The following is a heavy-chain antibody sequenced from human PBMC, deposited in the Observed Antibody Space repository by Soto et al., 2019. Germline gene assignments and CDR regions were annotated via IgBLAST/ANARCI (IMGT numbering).Heavy chain of an antibody. Sequence: ASVKVSCKASGYTFTSYYMHWVRQAPGQGLEWMGIINPSGGSTSYAQKFQGRVTMTRDTSTSTVYMELSSLRSEDTAVYYCARDLSGYYSNQKNYYYYGMDVWGQGTTVTVSS. J-gene: IGHJ6*02. CDR2: INPSGGST. CDR3: ARDLSGYYSNQKNYYYYGMDV. V-gene: IGHV1-46*01. D-gene: IGHD3-10*01. CDR1: GYTFTSYY.